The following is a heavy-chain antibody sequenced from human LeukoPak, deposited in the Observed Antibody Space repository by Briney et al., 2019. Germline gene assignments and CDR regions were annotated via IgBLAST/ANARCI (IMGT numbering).Heavy chain of an antibody. D-gene: IGHD3-10*02. CDR3: ARAGGRHGITMSGFDP. CDR1: GYTFTSYY. J-gene: IGHJ5*02. CDR2: INPSGGST. V-gene: IGHV1-46*01. Sequence: ASVKVSCKASGYTFTSYYMHWVRQAPGQGLEWMGIINPSGGSTSYAQKFQGRVTMTRDTSTSTVYMELSSLRSEDTAVYYCARAGGRHGITMSGFDPWGQGTLVTVSS.